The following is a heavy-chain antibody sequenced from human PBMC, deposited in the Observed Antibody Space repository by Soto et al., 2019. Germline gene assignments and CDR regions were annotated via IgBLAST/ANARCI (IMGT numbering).Heavy chain of an antibody. D-gene: IGHD3-22*01. J-gene: IGHJ4*02. V-gene: IGHV1-69*13. Sequence: SVKVSCKASGGTFSSYAISWVRQAPGQGLEWMGGIIPIFGTANYAQKFQGRVTITADESTSTAYMELSSLRSEDTAVYYCASNYYDSSGYYYPGYWGQGTLVTVSS. CDR2: IIPIFGTA. CDR3: ASNYYDSSGYYYPGY. CDR1: GGTFSSYA.